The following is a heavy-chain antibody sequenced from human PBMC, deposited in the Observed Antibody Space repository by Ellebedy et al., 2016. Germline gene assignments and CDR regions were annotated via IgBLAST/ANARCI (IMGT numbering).Heavy chain of an antibody. CDR1: GFTFSRYW. CDR3: ARSVGWRDAFDI. D-gene: IGHD2-15*01. CDR2: IKQDGSDK. J-gene: IGHJ3*02. V-gene: IGHV3-7*01. Sequence: GGSLRLSCAASGFTFSRYWMSWVRQAPGKGLEWVANIKQDGSDKYYVDSVKGRFTISRDNAKNSLNLQMNSLRAEDTAVYYCARSVGWRDAFDIWGQGTMVTVSS.